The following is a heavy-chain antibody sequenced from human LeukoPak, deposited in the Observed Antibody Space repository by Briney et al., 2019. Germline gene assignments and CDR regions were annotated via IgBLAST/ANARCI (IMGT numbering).Heavy chain of an antibody. D-gene: IGHD2-2*01. CDR3: ARDLNCSSTSCYGYYYYGMDV. CDR1: GFTFSSYA. V-gene: IGHV3-30*04. CDR2: ISYDGSNK. J-gene: IGHJ6*02. Sequence: PGGSLRLSCAASGFTFSSYAMHWVRQAPGKGLEWVAVISYDGSNKYYADSVKGRFTISRDNSKNTLYLQMNSLRAEDTAVYYCARDLNCSSTSCYGYYYYGMDVWGQGTTVTVSS.